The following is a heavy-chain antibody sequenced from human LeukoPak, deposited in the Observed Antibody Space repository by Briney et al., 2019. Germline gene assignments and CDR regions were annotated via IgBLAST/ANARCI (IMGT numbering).Heavy chain of an antibody. J-gene: IGHJ3*02. CDR3: ARDPSGTYYPRVSGALDI. CDR1: GFTFSSYS. Sequence: GGSLRLSCAASGFTFSSYSMNWVRQAPGKGLEWVSSISSISSYIYYADSVKGRFTVSRDNAKDSLYLQMDSLRAEDTAVYYCARDPSGTYYPRVSGALDIWGQGTMVTVSS. D-gene: IGHD1-26*01. CDR2: ISSISSYI. V-gene: IGHV3-21*01.